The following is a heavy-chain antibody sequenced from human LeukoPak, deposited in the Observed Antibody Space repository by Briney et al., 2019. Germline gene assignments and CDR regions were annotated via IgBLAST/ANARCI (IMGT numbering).Heavy chain of an antibody. D-gene: IGHD2-15*01. J-gene: IGHJ4*02. CDR1: GYTFTDYY. V-gene: IGHV1-2*06. Sequence: ASVKVSCKASGYTFTDYYVHWVLQAPGQGLDWMGRINPKSGDTNYAQKFQGRVTVTRDTSIGIAYMELRRLKSDDTAVYYCARTLLDYGSGYLDSWGQGSVVIVSS. CDR2: INPKSGDT. CDR3: ARTLLDYGSGYLDS.